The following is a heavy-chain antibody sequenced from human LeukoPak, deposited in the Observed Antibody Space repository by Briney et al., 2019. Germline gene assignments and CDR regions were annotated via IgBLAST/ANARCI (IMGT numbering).Heavy chain of an antibody. CDR2: TYYSGST. D-gene: IGHD3-10*01. CDR3: ARWVRGVITWFDP. J-gene: IGHJ5*02. V-gene: IGHV4-59*01. Sequence: PSETLSLTCTVSGGSISSYYWSWIRQPPGKGLEWIGYTYYSGSTNYNPSLKSRVTISVDTSKNQFSLKLSSVTAADTAVYYCARWVRGVITWFDPWGQGTLVTVSS. CDR1: GGSISSYY.